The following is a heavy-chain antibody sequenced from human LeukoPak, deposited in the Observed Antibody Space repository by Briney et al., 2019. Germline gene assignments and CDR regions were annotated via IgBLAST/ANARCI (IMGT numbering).Heavy chain of an antibody. CDR1: GFTVSSTY. V-gene: IGHV3-53*01. CDR3: ARAMGGFSYLDS. J-gene: IGHJ4*02. Sequence: PGGSLRLSWAASGFTVSSTYMSWVRQAPGRGLEWVSVIYSGGSTYYADSVKGRFTISRDNSKNTLYLQTNTLRAEDTAVYYCARAMGGFSYLDSWGQGTLVTVSS. D-gene: IGHD3-16*01. CDR2: IYSGGST.